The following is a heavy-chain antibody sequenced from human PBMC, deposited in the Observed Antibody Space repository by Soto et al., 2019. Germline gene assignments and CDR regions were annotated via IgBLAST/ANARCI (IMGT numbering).Heavy chain of an antibody. D-gene: IGHD2-2*02. CDR1: GGSISSYY. J-gene: IGHJ6*03. CDR2: IYYSGST. CDR3: ARASHQSSTSCYTCYYYYMDV. V-gene: IGHV4-59*01. Sequence: SETLSLTCTVSGGSISSYYWSWIRQPPGKGLEWIGYIYYSGSTNYNPSLKSRVTISVDTSKNQFSLKLSSVTAADTAVYYCARASHQSSTSCYTCYYYYMDVWGKGTTVTVSS.